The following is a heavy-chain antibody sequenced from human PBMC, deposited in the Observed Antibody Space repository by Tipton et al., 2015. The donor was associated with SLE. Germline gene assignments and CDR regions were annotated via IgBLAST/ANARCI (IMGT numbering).Heavy chain of an antibody. D-gene: IGHD4-17*01. Sequence: SGFTFSSYAMHWVRQAPGKGLEYVSAISSNGGSTYYANSVKGRFTISRDNSKNTLYLQMGSLRAEDMAVYYCASLDYGDYEYFDLWGQGTTVTVSS. CDR3: ASLDYGDYEYFDL. V-gene: IGHV3-64*01. J-gene: IGHJ6*02. CDR1: GFTFSSYA. CDR2: ISSNGGST.